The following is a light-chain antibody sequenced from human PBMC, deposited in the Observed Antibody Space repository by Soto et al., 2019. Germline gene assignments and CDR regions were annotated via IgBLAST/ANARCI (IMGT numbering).Light chain of an antibody. V-gene: IGLV2-14*01. Sequence: QSVLTQPASVSGSPGQSITISCTGTSSDVGGYNYVSWYQQLPGKAPKLMIYDVSNRPSGVSNRFSGSKSGNTASLTISGLQAEDEADYYCSSYTSSSTYVVFGGGTQLTVL. CDR1: SSDVGGYNY. CDR3: SSYTSSSTYVV. J-gene: IGLJ2*01. CDR2: DVS.